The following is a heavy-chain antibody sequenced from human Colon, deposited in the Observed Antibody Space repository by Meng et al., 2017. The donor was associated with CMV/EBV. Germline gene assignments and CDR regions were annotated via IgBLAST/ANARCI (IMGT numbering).Heavy chain of an antibody. J-gene: IGHJ4*02. V-gene: IGHV3-64*02. CDR2: ISSDGRNT. CDR3: ATDPSTVTTNY. Sequence: LSCAVSGFAFSSYSMYWVRQAPGKGLEYVSAISSDGRNTYYADSVKGRITISRDNSKNTLFLQMGSLRAEDTAVYYCATDPSTVTTNYWGQGTLVTVSS. CDR1: GFAFSSYS. D-gene: IGHD4-17*01.